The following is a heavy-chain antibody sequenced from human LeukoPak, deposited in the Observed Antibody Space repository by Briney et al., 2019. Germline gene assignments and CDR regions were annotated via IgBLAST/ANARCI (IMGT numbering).Heavy chain of an antibody. CDR1: GSRFTSYW. V-gene: IGHV5-51*01. CDR3: ARGVWATTTGPNDAFDI. CDR2: IYPGDSDT. J-gene: IGHJ3*02. Sequence: GASLKISFKGSGSRFTSYWIGWVRPLPGKGLEWMGIIYPGDSDTRYSPSFQGQVTISADKAISTAYLQWSSLKASDTAMYYCARGVWATTTGPNDAFDIWGQGTMVTVSS. D-gene: IGHD4-17*01.